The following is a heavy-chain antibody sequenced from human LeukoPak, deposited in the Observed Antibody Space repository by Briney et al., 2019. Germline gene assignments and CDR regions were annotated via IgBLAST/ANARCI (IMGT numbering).Heavy chain of an antibody. CDR2: INHSGST. CDR1: GGPFSGYY. D-gene: IGHD6-13*01. J-gene: IGHJ3*02. V-gene: IGHV4-34*01. CDR3: ARYPNSSSWYERDAFDI. Sequence: SETLSLTCAVYGGPFSGYYWSWIRQPPGKGLEWIGEINHSGSTNYNPSLKSRVTISVDTSKNQFSLKLSSVTAADTAVYYCARYPNSSSWYERDAFDIWGQGTMVTVSS.